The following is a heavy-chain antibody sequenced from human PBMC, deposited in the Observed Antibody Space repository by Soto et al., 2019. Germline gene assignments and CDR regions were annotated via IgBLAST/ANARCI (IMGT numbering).Heavy chain of an antibody. J-gene: IGHJ6*02. V-gene: IGHV1-18*01. CDR1: GYTFTSYG. Sequence: ASVKVSCKASGYTFTSYGISWVRQAPGQGLEWMGWISAYNGNTNYAQKHQGRVTMTTDTSTSTAYMELRSLRSDDTAVYYCARSQEMATAQILYYYYAMDVWGQGTTVTVSS. CDR2: ISAYNGNT. CDR3: ARSQEMATAQILYYYYAMDV. D-gene: IGHD5-18*01.